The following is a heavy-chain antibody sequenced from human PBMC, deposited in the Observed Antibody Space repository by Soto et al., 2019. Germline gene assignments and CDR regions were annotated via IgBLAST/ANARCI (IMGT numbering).Heavy chain of an antibody. D-gene: IGHD2-15*01. CDR3: ARDPGGSSYYYYGMDV. CDR1: GYTFTIYY. J-gene: IGHJ6*02. CDR2: INPSGGST. V-gene: IGHV1-46*01. Sequence: ASVKVSCKSSGYTFTIYYMHWLRQAPGQGLEWMGIINPSGGSTSYAQKFQGRVTMTRDTSTSTVYMELSSLRSEDTAVYYCARDPGGSSYYYYGMDVWGQGTTVTVSS.